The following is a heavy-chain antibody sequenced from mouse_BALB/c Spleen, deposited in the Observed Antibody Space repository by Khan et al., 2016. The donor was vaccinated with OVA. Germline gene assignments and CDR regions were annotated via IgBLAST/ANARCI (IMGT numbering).Heavy chain of an antibody. V-gene: IGHV2-9*02. CDR3: ARNREPDYFDY. Sequence: QVQLKESGPGLVAPSQSLSITCTVSGFSLTSHGVHWVRQPPGKGLEWLGVIWAGGSTNYNSALMSRLSISKDSSKSQVFLKMNSLQTYDTAIYYCARNREPDYFDYWGQGTTLTVSS. CDR2: IWAGGST. J-gene: IGHJ2*01. CDR1: GFSLTSHG.